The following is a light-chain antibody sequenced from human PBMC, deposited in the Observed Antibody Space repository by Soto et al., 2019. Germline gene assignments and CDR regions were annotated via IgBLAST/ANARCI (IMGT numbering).Light chain of an antibody. CDR3: SSYADSNSYV. CDR1: SSVVGGYNY. CDR2: EVT. Sequence: QSVLTQPPSASGSPGQSVTISCTGTSSVVGGYNYVYWYQQHPGKAPKLMIYEVTKRPSGVPDRFSGSKSGNTASLTVSGLQAEDEADYYCSSYADSNSYVFGTGTNVTVL. J-gene: IGLJ1*01. V-gene: IGLV2-8*01.